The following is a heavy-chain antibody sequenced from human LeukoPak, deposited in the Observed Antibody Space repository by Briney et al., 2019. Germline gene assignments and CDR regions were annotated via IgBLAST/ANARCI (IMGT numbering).Heavy chain of an antibody. D-gene: IGHD6-19*01. CDR2: INPNSGDS. Sequence: GASVKVSCKASGYTFIGYYMHWVRQAPGQGPEWMGWINPNSGDSHYAQKFQGRVTMTRDTSISTAYMELSRLRSDDTAVYYCARDRQYSSGWSPGYWGQGTLVTVSS. V-gene: IGHV1-2*02. CDR1: GYTFIGYY. CDR3: ARDRQYSSGWSPGY. J-gene: IGHJ4*02.